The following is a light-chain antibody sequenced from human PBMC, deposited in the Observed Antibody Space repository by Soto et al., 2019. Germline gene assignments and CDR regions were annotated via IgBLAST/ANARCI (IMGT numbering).Light chain of an antibody. Sequence: QLVLTQPPSVSGSPGQSVTISCTGSSSDVGSNNRVSWYQQPPGTAPKFIIYEVSNRPSGVPDRFSGSKSGNTASLTISGLQAEDEADYYCSSYISSSSSVVFGGGTKVTVL. CDR2: EVS. V-gene: IGLV2-18*02. CDR3: SSYISSSSSVV. J-gene: IGLJ2*01. CDR1: SSDVGSNNR.